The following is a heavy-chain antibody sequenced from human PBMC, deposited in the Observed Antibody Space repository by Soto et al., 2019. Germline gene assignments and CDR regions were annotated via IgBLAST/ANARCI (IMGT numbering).Heavy chain of an antibody. CDR3: ARDFRAVTRRDGMDV. J-gene: IGHJ6*02. Sequence: GGSLRLSCAASGFTFSSYSMSWDRQAAGKGLEWVSSISSSSSYIYYADSVKGRFTISRDNAKNSLYLQMNSLRAEDTAVYYCARDFRAVTRRDGMDVWGQGTTVTVSS. CDR1: GFTFSSYS. D-gene: IGHD4-4*01. V-gene: IGHV3-21*01. CDR2: ISSSSSYI.